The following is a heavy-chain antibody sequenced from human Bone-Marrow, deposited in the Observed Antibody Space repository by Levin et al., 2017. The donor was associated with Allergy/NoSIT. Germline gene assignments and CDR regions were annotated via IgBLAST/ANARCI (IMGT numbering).Heavy chain of an antibody. CDR2: IYYSGST. CDR3: ARDLIAAPRWFDP. V-gene: IGHV4-31*03. CDR1: GGSISSGGYY. D-gene: IGHD6-13*01. Sequence: SQTLSLTCTVSGGSISSGGYYWSWIRQHPGKGLEWIGYIYYSGSTYYNPSLKSRVTISVDTSKNQFSLKLSSVTAADTAVYYCARDLIAAPRWFDPWGQGTLVTVSS. J-gene: IGHJ5*02.